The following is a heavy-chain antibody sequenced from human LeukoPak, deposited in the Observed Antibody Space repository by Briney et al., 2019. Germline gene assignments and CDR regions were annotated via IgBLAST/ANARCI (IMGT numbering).Heavy chain of an antibody. CDR2: IDNDGTHT. CDR1: GFTLSSYW. CDR3: TRGGFDHNMDV. J-gene: IGHJ6*04. D-gene: IGHD3-9*01. V-gene: IGHV3-74*01. Sequence: GGSLRLSCAASGFTLSSYWMHWVRHVPGTGPVWVSCIDNDGTHTTYANSVRGRFTVSRDNAKNTVFLQMNGLRADDTAVYYCTRGGFDHNMDVWGKGTTVTVSS.